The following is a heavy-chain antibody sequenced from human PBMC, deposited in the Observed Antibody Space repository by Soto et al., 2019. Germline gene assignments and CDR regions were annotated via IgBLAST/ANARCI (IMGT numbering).Heavy chain of an antibody. J-gene: IGHJ4*02. CDR3: ARDSGYCSRTRTSCFR. D-gene: IGHD2-2*01. Sequence: GGSLRLSCAASGITFSNYWMNWVRRAPGKGLVWVSRINSDGSSTNYADSVKGRFTISRDNAKNTLYLQMNSLRAEDTAVYYCARDSGYCSRTRTSCFRWGQGTLVTVSS. CDR2: INSDGSST. V-gene: IGHV3-74*01. CDR1: GITFSNYW.